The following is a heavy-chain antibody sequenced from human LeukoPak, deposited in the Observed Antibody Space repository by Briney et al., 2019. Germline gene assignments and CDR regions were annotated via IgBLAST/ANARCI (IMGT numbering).Heavy chain of an antibody. CDR2: IRYDESNK. V-gene: IGHV3-30*02. Sequence: GGSLRLSCAASGFTFSSYAIHWVRQAPGKGLEWVAFIRYDESNKYYTDSVKGRFTISRDNSKNTLYLQMNSLRAEDTAVYYCAKIRESWGSFDAFDIWGQGTMVTVSS. CDR1: GFTFSSYA. D-gene: IGHD7-27*01. CDR3: AKIRESWGSFDAFDI. J-gene: IGHJ3*02.